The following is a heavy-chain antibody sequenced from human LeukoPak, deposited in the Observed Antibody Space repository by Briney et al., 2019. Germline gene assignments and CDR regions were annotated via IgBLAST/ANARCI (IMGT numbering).Heavy chain of an antibody. V-gene: IGHV3-33*01. CDR3: ARDLSFGSLDF. J-gene: IGHJ4*02. Sequence: GGSLRLSCAASGFILSTHGMHWVRQAPGKGLEGVAGMWYDGSREDYADSVKGRFTISRDMSKNTLNLQKNSLRVEDTAMFYCARDLSFGSLDFRGQGTLVTVSS. CDR2: MWYDGSRE. D-gene: IGHD1-26*01. CDR1: GFILSTHG.